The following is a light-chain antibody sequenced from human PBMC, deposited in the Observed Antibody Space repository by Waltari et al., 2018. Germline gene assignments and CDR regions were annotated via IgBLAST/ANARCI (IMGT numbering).Light chain of an antibody. Sequence: QSALTQPRSVSGSPGQSVTISCSGTSSDVGSYNFVSWYQQHPSNAPKLLIYDVVKPPSGVPERCSGAKAGNTASLTNSGLQTEDESDYYGCSDAGPYTFVFGGGTQLTVL. CDR2: DVV. J-gene: IGLJ7*01. CDR1: SSDVGSYNF. V-gene: IGLV2-11*01. CDR3: CSDAGPYTFV.